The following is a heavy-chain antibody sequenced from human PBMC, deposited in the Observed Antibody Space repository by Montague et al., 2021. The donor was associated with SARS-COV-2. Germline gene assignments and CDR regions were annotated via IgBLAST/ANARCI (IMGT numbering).Heavy chain of an antibody. CDR1: GGSFSGYY. CDR2: INHSGST. D-gene: IGHD2-2*01. J-gene: IGHJ6*03. CDR3: ARARQDVVVPALGIGAYYYYYYMDV. V-gene: IGHV4-34*01. Sequence: SETLSLTCAVYGGSFSGYYWSWIRQPPGKGLEWIGEINHSGSTNXNPSLKSRVTISVDTSKNQFSLKLSSVTAADTAVYYRARARQDVVVPALGIGAYYYYYYMDVWGKGTTVTVSS.